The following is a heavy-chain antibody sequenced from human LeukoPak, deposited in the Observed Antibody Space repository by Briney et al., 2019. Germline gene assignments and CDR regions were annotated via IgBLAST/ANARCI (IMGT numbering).Heavy chain of an antibody. Sequence: GGSLRLSCAASGFTFDDYGMGWVRQAPGKGLEWVSGINWNGGSTGYADSVKGRFTISRDNAKNSLYLQMNSLRAEDTALYYCARDGEMATIAYYYYYMDVWGKGTTVTVSS. V-gene: IGHV3-20*04. J-gene: IGHJ6*03. CDR2: INWNGGST. D-gene: IGHD5-24*01. CDR1: GFTFDDYG. CDR3: ARDGEMATIAYYYYYMDV.